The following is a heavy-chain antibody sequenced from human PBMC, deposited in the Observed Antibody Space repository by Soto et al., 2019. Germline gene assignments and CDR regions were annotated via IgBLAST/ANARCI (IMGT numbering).Heavy chain of an antibody. CDR1: GFTVSSNY. J-gene: IGHJ4*02. D-gene: IGHD3-16*02. CDR3: ARVYYDYIWGSYRQYYFDY. CDR2: IYSGGST. V-gene: IGHV3-66*01. Sequence: GGSLRLSCAASGFTVSSNYMSWVRQAPGKGLEWVSVIYSGGSTYYADSVKGRFTISRDNSKNTLYLQMNSLRAEDTAVYYCARVYYDYIWGSYRQYYFDYWGQGTLVTVSS.